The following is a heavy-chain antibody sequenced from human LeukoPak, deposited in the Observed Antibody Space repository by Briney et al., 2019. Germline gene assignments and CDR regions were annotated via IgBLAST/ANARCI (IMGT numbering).Heavy chain of an antibody. CDR3: ARLIQLWLYPYFDY. J-gene: IGHJ4*02. CDR1: GGSISSGDYY. V-gene: IGHV4-30-4*08. Sequence: SETLSLTCTVSGGSISSGDYYCSWIRQPPGKGLEWIGYIYYSGSTYYNPSLKSRVTISVDTSKNQFSLKLSSVTAADTAVYYCARLIQLWLYPYFDYWGQGTLVTVSS. D-gene: IGHD5-18*01. CDR2: IYYSGST.